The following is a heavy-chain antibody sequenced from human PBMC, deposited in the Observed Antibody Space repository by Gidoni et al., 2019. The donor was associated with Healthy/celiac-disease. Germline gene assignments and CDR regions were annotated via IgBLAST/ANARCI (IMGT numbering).Heavy chain of an antibody. Sequence: QVQLQQWGAGLLKPSETLSLTCAVYGGSFSGYYWSWIRQPPGKGLEWIGEINHSGSTNYNPSLKSRVTISVDTSKNQFSLKLSSVTAADTAVYYCARDQPAVCDYWGQGTLVTVSS. CDR1: GGSFSGYY. CDR2: INHSGST. J-gene: IGHJ4*02. V-gene: IGHV4-34*01. D-gene: IGHD2-2*01. CDR3: ARDQPAVCDY.